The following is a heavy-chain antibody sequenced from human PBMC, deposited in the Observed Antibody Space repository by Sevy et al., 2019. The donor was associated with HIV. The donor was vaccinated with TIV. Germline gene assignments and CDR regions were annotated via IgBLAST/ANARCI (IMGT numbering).Heavy chain of an antibody. D-gene: IGHD2-8*01. Sequence: GGSLRLSCAASGFTFSKYSMSWVRQPPGKGLEWVSTLSFGGGEINYADSVKGRFTISRDNFKSSVYLQMNNLRPEDTAVYYCAREGCTKPHDYWGQGTLVTVSS. CDR3: AREGCTKPHDY. J-gene: IGHJ4*02. CDR1: GFTFSKYS. V-gene: IGHV3-23*01. CDR2: LSFGGGEI.